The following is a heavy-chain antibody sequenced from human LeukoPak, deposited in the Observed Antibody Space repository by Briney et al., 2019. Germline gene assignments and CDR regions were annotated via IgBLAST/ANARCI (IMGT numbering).Heavy chain of an antibody. CDR3: ARVNGDGTALDY. CDR2: INPNSGGT. V-gene: IGHV1-2*04. CDR1: GYTFTGYY. J-gene: IGHJ4*02. D-gene: IGHD4-17*01. Sequence: EASVKVSCKASGYTFTGYYMHWVRQAPGQGLEWMGWINPNSGGTNYAQKFQGWLTMTRDTSISTAYMELSRLRSDDTAVYYCARVNGDGTALDYWGQGTLVTVSS.